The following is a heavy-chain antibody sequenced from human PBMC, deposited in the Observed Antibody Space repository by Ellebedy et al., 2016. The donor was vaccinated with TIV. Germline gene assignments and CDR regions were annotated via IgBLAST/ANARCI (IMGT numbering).Heavy chain of an antibody. Sequence: GESLKISCAVSGFDFNIYAMNWARQAPGKGLEWVAVISYDGSNENYANSVKGRFTISRDNSKNSLYLQMNSLRAEDTAVYKCAKSYSNSPNFYYHHGLDVWGQGTTVTVSS. CDR2: ISYDGSNE. CDR3: AKSYSNSPNFYYHHGLDV. CDR1: GFDFNIYA. V-gene: IGHV3-30*18. J-gene: IGHJ6*02. D-gene: IGHD4-11*01.